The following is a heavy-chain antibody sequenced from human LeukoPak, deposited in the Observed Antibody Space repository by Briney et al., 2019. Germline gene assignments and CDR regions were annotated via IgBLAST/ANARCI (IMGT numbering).Heavy chain of an antibody. V-gene: IGHV3-23*01. CDR3: ARIGSSSSYYCYYYMDV. Sequence: QPGGSLRLSCAASGFTFSSYAMSWVRQAPGKGLEWVSAISGSGGSTYYADSVKGRFTISRDNSRNTLYLQMNSLRAEDTAVYYCARIGSSSSYYCYYYMDVWGKGTTVTVSS. D-gene: IGHD6-6*01. J-gene: IGHJ6*03. CDR2: ISGSGGST. CDR1: GFTFSSYA.